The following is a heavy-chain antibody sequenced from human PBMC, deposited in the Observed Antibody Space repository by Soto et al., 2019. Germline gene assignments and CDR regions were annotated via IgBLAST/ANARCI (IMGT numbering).Heavy chain of an antibody. Sequence: GGSLRLSCAASGFTFSSYEMNWVRRAPGKGLEWVSYISRSGSSIYYADSVKGRFTISRDNAKNSLYLQMNSLRAEDTAVYYCARASRDYYYGMDVWGQGTTVTVSS. J-gene: IGHJ6*02. CDR3: ARASRDYYYGMDV. CDR2: ISRSGSSI. CDR1: GFTFSSYE. V-gene: IGHV3-48*03.